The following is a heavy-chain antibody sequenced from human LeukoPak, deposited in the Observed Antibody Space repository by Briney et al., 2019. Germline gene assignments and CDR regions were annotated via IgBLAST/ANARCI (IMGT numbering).Heavy chain of an antibody. CDR1: GFTFSSYA. J-gene: IGHJ4*02. Sequence: GGSLRLSCAASGFTFSSYAMSWVRQAPGKGLEWVSAISGGGGSTYYADSVKGRFTISRDNSKSALYLQMNSLRAEDTAVYYCAKYPRPQSLYYFDYWGQGTLVTVSS. CDR3: AKYPRPQSLYYFDY. CDR2: ISGGGGST. V-gene: IGHV3-23*01. D-gene: IGHD2-2*01.